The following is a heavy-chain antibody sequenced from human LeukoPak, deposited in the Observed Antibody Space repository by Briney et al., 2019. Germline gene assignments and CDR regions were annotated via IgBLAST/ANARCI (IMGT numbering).Heavy chain of an antibody. CDR1: GGSISTYY. Sequence: SETLPLTCTVSGGSISTYYWSWIRQPPGKGLEWIGYIFLIGSTNYNPSLKSRVTISVDTSTNLFSLKLSSVTAADTAVYYCAREALDSRGYYPFDYWGPRNLVTVSS. CDR2: IFLIGST. D-gene: IGHD3-22*01. CDR3: AREALDSRGYYPFDY. J-gene: IGHJ4*02. V-gene: IGHV4-59*01.